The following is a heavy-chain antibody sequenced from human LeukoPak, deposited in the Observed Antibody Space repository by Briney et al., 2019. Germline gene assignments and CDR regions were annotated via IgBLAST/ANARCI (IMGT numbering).Heavy chain of an antibody. CDR1: GYSISSGYY. CDR2: IYHSGST. V-gene: IGHV4-38-2*02. CDR3: ARVADTAMVAWFDP. Sequence: SETLSLTCTVSGYSISSGYYWGWIRQPPGKGLEWIGSIYHSGSTYYNPSLKSRVTISVDTSKNQFSLKLSSVTAADTAVYYCARVADTAMVAWFDPWGQGTLVTVSS. D-gene: IGHD5-18*01. J-gene: IGHJ5*02.